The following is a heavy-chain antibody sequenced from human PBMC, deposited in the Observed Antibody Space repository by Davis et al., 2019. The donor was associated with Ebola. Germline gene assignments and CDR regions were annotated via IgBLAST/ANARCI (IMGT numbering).Heavy chain of an antibody. CDR2: ISAYNGNT. J-gene: IGHJ6*02. Sequence: ASVKVSCKASGYTFTSYGISWVRQAPGQGLEWMGWISAYNGNTNYAQKLQGRVTMTTDTSTSTAYMELRSLRSDDTAVYYCARVEIPYYYDSSGYQFYYYGMDVWGQGTTVTVSS. CDR3: ARVEIPYYYDSSGYQFYYYGMDV. CDR1: GYTFTSYG. V-gene: IGHV1-18*01. D-gene: IGHD3-22*01.